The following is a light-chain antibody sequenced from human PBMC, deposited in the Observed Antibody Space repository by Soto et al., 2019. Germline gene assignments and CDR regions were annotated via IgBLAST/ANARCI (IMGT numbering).Light chain of an antibody. CDR2: NTF. CDR1: QSVVNYQ. V-gene: IGKV3-20*01. Sequence: EVVLTQFPGTLSLSPGERATLSCRTSQSVVNYQLAWYRQKPGQAPRLLIYNTFHRATGIPDRFSGTGSETDFTLTISGLEPEDFAVYHCQQYGALPPTFGQGTRVEIK. CDR3: QQYGALPPT. J-gene: IGKJ1*01.